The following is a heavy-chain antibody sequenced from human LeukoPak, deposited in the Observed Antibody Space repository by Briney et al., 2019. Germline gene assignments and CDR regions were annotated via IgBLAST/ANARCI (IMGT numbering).Heavy chain of an antibody. CDR2: IRYVGINK. CDR3: ARGLFRMPLGAFDI. CDR1: GFTFITYG. J-gene: IGHJ3*02. Sequence: GGSLLLSCSASGFTFITYGMHWVRPAPGKGLEWVSFIRYVGINKYYADSVKGRFTISRDNSKNTLYLEMNSLRAEDTAVYYCARGLFRMPLGAFDIWGQGTMVTVSS. V-gene: IGHV3-30*02. D-gene: IGHD2-15*01.